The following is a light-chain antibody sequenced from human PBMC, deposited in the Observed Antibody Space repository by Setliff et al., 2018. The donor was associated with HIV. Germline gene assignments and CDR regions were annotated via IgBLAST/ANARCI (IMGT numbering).Light chain of an antibody. CDR3: CSYAGSDTWI. J-gene: IGLJ2*01. CDR2: DVT. V-gene: IGLV2-23*02. CDR1: SSDIGDYES. Sequence: QSVLTQPASVSGSPGQSITISCTGSSSDIGDYESVSWYQQHPGEVTKLMIYDVTKRPSGVSNRFSASKSGNTASLTISVLQAEDEAHYYCCSYAGSDTWIFGGGTKVTVL.